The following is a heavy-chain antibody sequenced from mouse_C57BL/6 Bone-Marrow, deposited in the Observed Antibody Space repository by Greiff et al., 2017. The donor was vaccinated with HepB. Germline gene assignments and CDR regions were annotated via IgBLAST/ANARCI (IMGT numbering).Heavy chain of an antibody. V-gene: IGHV5-4*03. J-gene: IGHJ1*03. CDR3: ARGNYGYWYFDV. CDR2: ISDGGSYT. D-gene: IGHD2-1*01. Sequence: EVMLVESGGGSVKPGGSLKLSCAASGFTFSSYAMSWVRQTPEKRLEWVATISDGGSYTYYPDNVKGRFTISRDNAKNNLYLQMSHLKSEDTAMYYCARGNYGYWYFDVWGTGTTVTVSS. CDR1: GFTFSSYA.